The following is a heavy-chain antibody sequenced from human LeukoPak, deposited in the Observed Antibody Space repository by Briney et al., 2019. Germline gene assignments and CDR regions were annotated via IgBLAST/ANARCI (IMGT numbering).Heavy chain of an antibody. Sequence: SETLSLTCTVSGGSISSYYWSWIRQPPGKGLEWFGYIYYSGGTNYNPSLKSRVTISVDTSKNQFSLKLSSVTAADTAVYYCARQGVSGYSSSWYAVWGQGTLVTVSS. D-gene: IGHD6-13*01. J-gene: IGHJ4*02. CDR3: ARQGVSGYSSSWYAV. V-gene: IGHV4-59*01. CDR1: GGSISSYY. CDR2: IYYSGGT.